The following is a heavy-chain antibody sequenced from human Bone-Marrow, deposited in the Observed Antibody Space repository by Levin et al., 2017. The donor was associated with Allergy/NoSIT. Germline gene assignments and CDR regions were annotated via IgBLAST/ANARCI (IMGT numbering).Heavy chain of an antibody. CDR2: MNPNSGGT. CDR1: GYTFSDYY. D-gene: IGHD1-7*01. J-gene: IGHJ4*02. Sequence: VASVKVSCKTSGYTFSDYYMHWIRHAPGQGLEWMGWMNPNSGGTNYPHKFQGRVTMTRDTSINTAYMELVILRSDDTAVYYCARGKLRELLGFDFWGQGTLVTVST. CDR3: ARGKLRELLGFDF. V-gene: IGHV1-2*07.